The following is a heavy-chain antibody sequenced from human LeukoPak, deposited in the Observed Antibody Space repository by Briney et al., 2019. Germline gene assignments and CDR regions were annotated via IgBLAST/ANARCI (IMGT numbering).Heavy chain of an antibody. Sequence: ASVKVSCKASGYTFTSYGIIWVRQAPGQGLEWMGWINPNSGGTNYAQKFQGRVTMTRDTSISTAYMELSRLRSDDTAVYYCARDSSSIAFDIWGQGTMVTVSS. CDR2: INPNSGGT. D-gene: IGHD6-6*01. V-gene: IGHV1-2*02. CDR1: GYTFTSYG. CDR3: ARDSSSIAFDI. J-gene: IGHJ3*02.